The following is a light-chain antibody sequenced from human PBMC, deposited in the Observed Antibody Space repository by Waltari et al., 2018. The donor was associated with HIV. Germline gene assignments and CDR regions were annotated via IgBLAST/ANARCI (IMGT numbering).Light chain of an antibody. CDR3: YSAADNMGV. Sequence: SYELTQPSSMSVSPGQTARITCSGDVLAKNYARWFQQKPGQAPVLLIYNDNERPSGIPERFSGSSSGTTVTLTISGAQVDDEADYYCYSAADNMGVFGGGTKLTVL. V-gene: IGLV3-27*01. CDR2: NDN. J-gene: IGLJ3*02. CDR1: VLAKNY.